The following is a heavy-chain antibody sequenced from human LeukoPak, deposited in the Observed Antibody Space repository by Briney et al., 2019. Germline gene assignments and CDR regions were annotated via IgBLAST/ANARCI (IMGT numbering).Heavy chain of an antibody. Sequence: GGSLRLSCAASGFTFSSYSMNWVRQAPGKGLEWVSYISSSSSTIYNADSVKGRFTISRDNVKSAMYLQMNSLRDDDTAAYDCARSTRYGDYARNAFDIWGQGTMVTVSS. D-gene: IGHD4-17*01. CDR3: ARSTRYGDYARNAFDI. V-gene: IGHV3-48*02. CDR2: ISSSSSTI. J-gene: IGHJ3*02. CDR1: GFTFSSYS.